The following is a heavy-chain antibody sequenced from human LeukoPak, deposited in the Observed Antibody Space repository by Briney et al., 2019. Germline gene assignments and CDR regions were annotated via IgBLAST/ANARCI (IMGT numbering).Heavy chain of an antibody. J-gene: IGHJ4*02. CDR1: GGSFSGYY. D-gene: IGHD3-10*01. CDR3: ARGLWFGESRPYYYDY. Sequence: SETLSLTCAVCGGSFSGYYWSWLRQPPGKGLEWIGEINGGSTNYNPSLKSRVTISVDTSMNQFSLKLSSVTAADTAEYYCARGLWFGESRPYYYDYWGQGNLVTVST. V-gene: IGHV4-34*01. CDR2: INGGST.